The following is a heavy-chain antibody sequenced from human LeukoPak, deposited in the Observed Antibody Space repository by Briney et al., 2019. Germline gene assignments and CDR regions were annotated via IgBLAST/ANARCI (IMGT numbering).Heavy chain of an antibody. J-gene: IGHJ5*02. CDR2: IIPIFGTA. V-gene: IGHV1-69*05. CDR1: GGTFSSYA. Sequence: GASVKVSCKASGGTFSSYAISWVRQAPGQGLEWMGGIIPIFGTANYAQKFQGRVTITTGESTSTAYMELSSLRSEDTAVYYCARGGGYGDYGFHWFDPWGQGTLVTVSS. D-gene: IGHD4-17*01. CDR3: ARGGGYGDYGFHWFDP.